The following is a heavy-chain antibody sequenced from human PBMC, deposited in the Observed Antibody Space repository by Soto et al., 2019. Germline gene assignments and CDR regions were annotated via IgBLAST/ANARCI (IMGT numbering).Heavy chain of an antibody. CDR1: GYTFTSYG. V-gene: IGHV1-18*01. CDR2: ISGSSGST. J-gene: IGHJ4*02. D-gene: IGHD3-10*01. Sequence: QVQLEQSGAEGKKPGASVKVSCKTSGYTFTSYGVSWVRQAPGQGLEWMAWISGSSGSTYYAQNFQGRVTVTTDTSTDTASMELRSLRSGDSAIYYCARGNYFGSGTFDYWGQGTLVTVSS. CDR3: ARGNYFGSGTFDY.